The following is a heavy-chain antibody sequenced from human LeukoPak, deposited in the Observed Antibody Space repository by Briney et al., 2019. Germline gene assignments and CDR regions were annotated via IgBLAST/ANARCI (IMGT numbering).Heavy chain of an antibody. Sequence: GSLRLSCAASGFTVSTNYMSWVRQAPGKGLEWVSLVYSGGTTYHADSVKGRFTISRDDSKNTVYLQMNSLRAEDTAVYYCVKSPWYHGSGSYSGTIHWGQGTLVTVS. V-gene: IGHV3-66*01. CDR2: VYSGGTT. J-gene: IGHJ4*02. CDR1: GFTVSTNY. D-gene: IGHD3-10*01. CDR3: VKSPWYHGSGSYSGTIH.